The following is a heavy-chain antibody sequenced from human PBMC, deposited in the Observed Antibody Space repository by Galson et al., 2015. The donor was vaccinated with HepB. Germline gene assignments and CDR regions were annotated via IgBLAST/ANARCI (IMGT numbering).Heavy chain of an antibody. Sequence: SVKVSCKASGYTFTNYGISWVRQAPGEGLEWVGWISPYNGNPNYAQKFQGRVTVTTDTSTSTAYSQLRSLRSGDTAVYYCARDPNTGTYTRDWFDPWGQGTLVTVSS. CDR1: GYTFTNYG. CDR2: ISPYNGNP. D-gene: IGHD1-26*01. J-gene: IGHJ5*02. V-gene: IGHV1-18*04. CDR3: ARDPNTGTYTRDWFDP.